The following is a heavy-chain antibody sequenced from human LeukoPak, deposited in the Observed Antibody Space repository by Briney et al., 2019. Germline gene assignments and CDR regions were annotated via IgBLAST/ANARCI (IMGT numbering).Heavy chain of an antibody. V-gene: IGHV3-23*01. CDR2: ISGSGGST. CDR3: AKDSAYDYVWGSYRYTSPPLFDY. J-gene: IGHJ4*02. D-gene: IGHD3-16*02. Sequence: PGGSLRLSCAASGFTFSSYAMSWVRQAPGKGLEWVSAISGSGGSTYYADSVKGRYTISRDNSKNTLYLQMNSLRAEDTAVYYCAKDSAYDYVWGSYRYTSPPLFDYWGQGTLVTVSS. CDR1: GFTFSSYA.